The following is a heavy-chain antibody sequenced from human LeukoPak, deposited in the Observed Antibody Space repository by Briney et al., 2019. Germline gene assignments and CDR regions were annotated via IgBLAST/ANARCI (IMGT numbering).Heavy chain of an antibody. D-gene: IGHD2-15*01. Sequence: GGSLRLSCAASGFTFSDDYMNWIRQAPGKGLEWVSYISSSGSTIFYADSVKGRFTISRDNAKNLLYLQMNSLRAGDTAVYYCARVYSWPPAIDYWGQGTLVTVSS. V-gene: IGHV3-11*01. CDR2: ISSSGSTI. CDR3: ARVYSWPPAIDY. CDR1: GFTFSDDY. J-gene: IGHJ4*02.